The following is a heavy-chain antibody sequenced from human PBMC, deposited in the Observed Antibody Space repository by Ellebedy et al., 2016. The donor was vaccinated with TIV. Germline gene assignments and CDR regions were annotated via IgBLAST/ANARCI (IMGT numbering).Heavy chain of an antibody. CDR2: ITPIFGSA. CDR1: RGMFDSYE. Sequence: SVKVSXKAPRGMFDSYEYSWVRQAPGQGLEWMGGITPIFGSASYAQKFQGRVTITADESTSTVYMDLRSLRSEDTAVYFCARDLEGYAYGLDVWGQGTRVAVSS. V-gene: IGHV1-69*13. J-gene: IGHJ6*02. D-gene: IGHD5-18*01. CDR3: ARDLEGYAYGLDV.